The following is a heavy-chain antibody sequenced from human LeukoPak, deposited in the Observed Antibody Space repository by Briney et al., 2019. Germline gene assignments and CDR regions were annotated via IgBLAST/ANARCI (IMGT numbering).Heavy chain of an antibody. CDR1: GGSFSGYY. CDR2: INHSGST. CDR3: ARALWDYGDYVSVY. J-gene: IGHJ4*02. Sequence: SETLSLTCAVYGGSFSGYYWSWIRQPPGKGLECIWEINHSGSTNYNPSLKSRVTISVDTSKNQFSLKLSSVTAADTAVYYCARALWDYGDYVSVYWGQGTLVTVSS. D-gene: IGHD4-17*01. V-gene: IGHV4-34*01.